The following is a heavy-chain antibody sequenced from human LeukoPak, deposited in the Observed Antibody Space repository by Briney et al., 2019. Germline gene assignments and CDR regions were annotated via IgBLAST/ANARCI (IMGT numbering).Heavy chain of an antibody. J-gene: IGHJ4*02. Sequence: SETLSLTCAVYGGSFSGYYWSWIRQPPGKGLEWIGEINHSGSTNYNPSLKSRVTISVDTSKNQFSLKLSSVTAADTAVYYCARGPQVLGYWGQGTLVTVSS. CDR1: GGSFSGYY. CDR2: INHSGST. V-gene: IGHV4-34*01. CDR3: ARGPQVLGY.